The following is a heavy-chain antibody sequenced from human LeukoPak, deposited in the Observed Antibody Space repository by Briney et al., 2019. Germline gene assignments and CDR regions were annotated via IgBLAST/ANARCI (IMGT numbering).Heavy chain of an antibody. Sequence: GGSLRLSCAASGFTLSTYGMHWVRQAPGKGMEGVAFIRYDGTNKNYVYSVKGRFTISRDNSNNTLYLQMNSLRAEDTAVYYCAKDSGSSGWNDAFDIWGQGTMVTVSS. CDR2: IRYDGTNK. D-gene: IGHD6-19*01. CDR3: AKDSGSSGWNDAFDI. J-gene: IGHJ3*02. V-gene: IGHV3-30*02. CDR1: GFTLSTYG.